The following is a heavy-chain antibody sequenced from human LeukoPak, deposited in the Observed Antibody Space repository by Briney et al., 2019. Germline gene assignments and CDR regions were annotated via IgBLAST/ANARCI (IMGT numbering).Heavy chain of an antibody. V-gene: IGHV1-24*01. CDR2: FAPEDGET. J-gene: IGHJ4*02. CDR3: ATWYYYDSSDYYLADY. CDR1: GYTLTEFS. Sequence: GASVKVSCKVSGYTLTEFSMHWVRQAPGKGLEWMGGFAPEDGETIYAQELQGRVTMTKDTSTDTAYMELSSLRSEDTAVYYCATWYYYDSSDYYLADYWGQGTLVTVSS. D-gene: IGHD3-22*01.